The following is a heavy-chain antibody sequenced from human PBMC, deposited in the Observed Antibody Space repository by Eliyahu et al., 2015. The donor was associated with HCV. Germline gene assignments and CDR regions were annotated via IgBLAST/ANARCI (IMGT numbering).Heavy chain of an antibody. CDR2: IYWDDDK. Sequence: QITLKESGPTLVKPTQTLTLTCTFSGFSLSTSGVGVGWIRQPPGKALEWLALIYWDDDKRLRPTPKSRLTITKDTSKNQVVLTMTNMDPVDTATYYCAHRGSVDSSGLAVPQNAFDIWGQGTMVTVSS. CDR1: GFSLSTSGVG. D-gene: IGHD3-22*01. J-gene: IGHJ3*02. V-gene: IGHV2-5*05. CDR3: AHRGSVDSSGLAVPQNAFDI.